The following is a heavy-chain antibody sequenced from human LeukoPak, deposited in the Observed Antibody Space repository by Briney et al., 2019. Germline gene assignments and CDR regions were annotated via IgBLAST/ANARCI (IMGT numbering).Heavy chain of an antibody. D-gene: IGHD3-22*01. CDR2: IDAYNGNT. Sequence: GASVKVSCKASGYTFTSYGISWVRQAPGQGLEWMGWIDAYNGNTNYAQKLQGRVTMTTDTSTSTAYMELRSLRSDDTAVYYCARPSWYYYDSSGYYQIDYYFDYWGQGTLVTVSS. V-gene: IGHV1-18*01. CDR1: GYTFTSYG. J-gene: IGHJ4*02. CDR3: ARPSWYYYDSSGYYQIDYYFDY.